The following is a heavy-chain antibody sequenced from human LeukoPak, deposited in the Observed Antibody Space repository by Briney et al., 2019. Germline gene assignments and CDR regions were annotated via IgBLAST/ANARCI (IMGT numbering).Heavy chain of an antibody. Sequence: PSETLSLTCTVPGGSISSYYWSWIRQPPGKGLEWLGYIHYSGNTDYNPSLKSRVTMSLHTSENQFSLKLSSVTAADTAVYYCARVPYSGYEFTIDSWGQGTLVTVSS. CDR1: GGSISSYY. D-gene: IGHD5-12*01. CDR3: ARVPYSGYEFTIDS. V-gene: IGHV4-59*01. CDR2: IHYSGNT. J-gene: IGHJ4*02.